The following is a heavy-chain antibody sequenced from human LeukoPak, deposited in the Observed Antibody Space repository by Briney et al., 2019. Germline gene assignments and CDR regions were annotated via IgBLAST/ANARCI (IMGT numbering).Heavy chain of an antibody. D-gene: IGHD6-19*01. CDR3: ARDLIQVAGTSLDY. CDR1: GFTFSSYS. CDR2: ISSSSSYI. J-gene: IGHJ4*02. V-gene: IGHV3-21*01. Sequence: PGGSLRLSCAASGFTFSSYSMNWVRQAPGKGLEWVSSISSSSSYIYYADSVKGRFTISRDNSKNTLYLQMNSLRAEDTAVYYCARDLIQVAGTSLDYWGQGTLVTVSS.